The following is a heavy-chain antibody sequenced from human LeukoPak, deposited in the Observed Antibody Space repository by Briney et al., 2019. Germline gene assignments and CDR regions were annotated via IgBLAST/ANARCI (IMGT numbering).Heavy chain of an antibody. J-gene: IGHJ4*02. CDR3: ARAYYYENFDY. CDR1: GFTVSSNY. D-gene: IGHD3-22*01. V-gene: IGHV3-53*01. CDR2: IYSGGST. Sequence: GGSLRLSCAASGFTVSSNYMSWVRQAPGKGLEWVSVIYSGGSTYYADSVKGRFTISRDNSKNTLYLQMNSLRAEDTAVYYCARAYYYENFDYWGQGTLVTVSS.